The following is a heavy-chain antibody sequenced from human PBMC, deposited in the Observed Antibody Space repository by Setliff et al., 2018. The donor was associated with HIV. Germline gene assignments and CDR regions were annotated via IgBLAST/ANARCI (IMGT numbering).Heavy chain of an antibody. V-gene: IGHV4-31*01. D-gene: IGHD3-10*01. CDR3: ARAPYVSGSFGWFDP. CDR2: IHYTGTT. CDR1: GGSISSSSYY. Sequence: PSETLSLTCTVSGGSISSSSYYWNWFRQYPGKGLEWIGYIHYTGTTNQNPSLRSLITISLDTSKNQFPLKLTSVTAADTAVYYCARAPYVSGSFGWFDPWGQGTLVTVSS. J-gene: IGHJ5*02.